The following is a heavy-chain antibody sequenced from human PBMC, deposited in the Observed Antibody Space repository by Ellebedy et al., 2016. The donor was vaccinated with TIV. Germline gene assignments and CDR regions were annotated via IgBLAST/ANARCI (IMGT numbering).Heavy chain of an antibody. D-gene: IGHD4-17*01. V-gene: IGHV3-72*01. Sequence: GGSLRLXXAASGFSFSSYSMHWVRQAPGKGLEWLGRTRKRTKSDTTTYAASVKGRFTISRDDSKNSLYLHLNSLSTEDTAVYYCLTTADHFDSWGQGTLVTVSS. J-gene: IGHJ5*01. CDR2: TRKRTKSDTT. CDR3: LTTADHFDS. CDR1: GFSFSSYS.